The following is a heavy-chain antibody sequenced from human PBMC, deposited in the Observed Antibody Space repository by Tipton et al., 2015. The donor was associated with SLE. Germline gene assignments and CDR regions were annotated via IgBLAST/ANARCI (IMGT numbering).Heavy chain of an antibody. J-gene: IGHJ4*02. CDR2: IYYSGST. D-gene: IGHD5-24*01. CDR1: GGSISSYY. Sequence: TLSLTCTVSGGSISSYYWSWIRQPPGKGLEWIGYIYYSGSTNYNPSLKRRVTISVDTSKNQFSLKLSSVTAADTAVYYCARSGDGYKLFDYWGQGTLVTVSS. CDR3: ARSGDGYKLFDY. V-gene: IGHV4-59*01.